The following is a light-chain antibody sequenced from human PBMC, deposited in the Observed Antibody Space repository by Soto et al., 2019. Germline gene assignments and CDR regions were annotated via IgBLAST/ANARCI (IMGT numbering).Light chain of an antibody. CDR1: QRVSSNY. CDR2: ATS. V-gene: IGKV3-20*01. CDR3: QKYDSSSGT. J-gene: IGKJ1*01. Sequence: EIVLTQSPASLSLSAGDRVTLSCTASQRVSSNYLAWHQQKPRKAHSLLISATSTRATGIPDRFSGSGSGTDFTLTISRLEPEDVAVYYCQKYDSSSGTFGQGTKVDIK.